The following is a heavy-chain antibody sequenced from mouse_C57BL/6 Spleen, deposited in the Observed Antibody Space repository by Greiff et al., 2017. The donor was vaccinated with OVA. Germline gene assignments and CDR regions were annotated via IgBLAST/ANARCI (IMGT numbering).Heavy chain of an antibody. J-gene: IGHJ1*03. V-gene: IGHV1-82*01. CDR3: ARPFTTVVGYFDV. Sequence: QVQLQQSGPELVKPGASVKISCKASGYAFSSSWMNWVKQRPGKGLEWIGRIYPGDGDTNYNGKFKGKATLTADKSSSTAYMQLSSLTSEDSAVYFCARPFTTVVGYFDVWGTGTTVTVSS. CDR2: IYPGDGDT. D-gene: IGHD1-1*01. CDR1: GYAFSSSW.